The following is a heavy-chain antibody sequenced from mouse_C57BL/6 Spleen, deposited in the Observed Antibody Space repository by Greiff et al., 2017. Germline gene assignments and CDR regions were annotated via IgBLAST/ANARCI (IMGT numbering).Heavy chain of an antibody. D-gene: IGHD2-5*01. J-gene: IGHJ4*01. CDR2: IWRGGST. V-gene: IGHV2-2*01. CDR1: GFSLTSYG. CDR3: ARKYYSNHYAMDY. Sequence: VQLQQSGPGLVQPSPSLSITCTVSGFSLTSYGVHWVRQSPGKGLEWLGVIWRGGSTDYNAAFISRLSISKDNSKSQVFFKMNSLQADDTAIYYCARKYYSNHYAMDYWGQGTSVTVSS.